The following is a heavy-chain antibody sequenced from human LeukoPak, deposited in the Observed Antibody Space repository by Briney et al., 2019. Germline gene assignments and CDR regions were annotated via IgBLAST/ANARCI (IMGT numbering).Heavy chain of an antibody. CDR2: INPSGGST. CDR1: GYTFTSYY. D-gene: IGHD3-22*01. CDR3: ARDYYDSSGWSLPFGY. V-gene: IGHV1-46*01. Sequence: ASVKVSCKASGYTFTSYYMHWVRQAPGQGLEWMGIINPSGGSTSYAQKFQGRVTMTRDTSTSTVYMELSRLRSDDTAVYYCARDYYDSSGWSLPFGYWGQGALVTVSS. J-gene: IGHJ4*02.